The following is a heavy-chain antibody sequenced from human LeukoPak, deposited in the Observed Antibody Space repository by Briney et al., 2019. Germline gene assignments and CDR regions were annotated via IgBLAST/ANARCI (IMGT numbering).Heavy chain of an antibody. V-gene: IGHV1-69*02. CDR2: IIPILGIS. D-gene: IGHD2-2*01. CDR3: AIGAVKQSQGELPAAPLYYYYYRDV. J-gene: IGHJ6*03. CDR1: GRTFSSYT. Sequence: ASVKVSCKASGRTFSSYTISWVRQAPGQGLEWMGRIIPILGISNYAQQFQGRVTITADKSTSTAYMELSSLRSEDTAVYYCAIGAVKQSQGELPAAPLYYYYYRDVWAKGTTVTVPS.